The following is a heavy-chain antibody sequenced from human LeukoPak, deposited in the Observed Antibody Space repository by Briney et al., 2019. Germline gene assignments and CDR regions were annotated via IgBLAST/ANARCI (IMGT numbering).Heavy chain of an antibody. CDR2: INHSGST. D-gene: IGHD3-22*01. CDR1: GGSFSGYY. CDR3: ARGRSSYYYDSSGYYRNNWFDP. V-gene: IGHV4-34*01. J-gene: IGHJ5*02. Sequence: SETLSLTCAVYGGSFSGYYWSWIRQPPGKGLEWIGEINHSGSTNYNPSLKSRVTISVDTSKNQFSLKLSSVTAADTAVYYCARGRSSYYYDSSGYYRNNWFDPWAREPWSPSPQ.